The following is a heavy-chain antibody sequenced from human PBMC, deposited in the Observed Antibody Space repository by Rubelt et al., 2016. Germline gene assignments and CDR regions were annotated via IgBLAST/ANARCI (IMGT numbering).Heavy chain of an antibody. Sequence: GKALEWLAHIFSNDEKSYSTSLKSRLTISKDTSKSQVVLTMTNMDPVDTATYYCARTEEYYYGSGSYYNHHRTLNWFDPWGQGTLVTDSS. V-gene: IGHV2-26*01. CDR2: IFSNDEK. J-gene: IGHJ5*02. CDR3: ARTEEYYYGSGSYYNHHRTLNWFDP. D-gene: IGHD3-10*01.